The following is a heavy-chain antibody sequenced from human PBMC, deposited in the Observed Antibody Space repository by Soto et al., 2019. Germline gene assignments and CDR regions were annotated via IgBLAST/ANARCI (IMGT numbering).Heavy chain of an antibody. CDR1: GFSLSNPRMG. Sequence: QVTLKESGPVLVKPTETLTLTCAVSGFSLSNPRMGVGWIRQPPGRALEWLAHIFSNDEKSYRTSLKSRLTTXKXPXXSQVILTMTHMDPVDTATYYCARIQRLYPSVYFDFWGQGILVTVSS. D-gene: IGHD6-25*01. J-gene: IGHJ4*02. CDR2: IFSNDEK. CDR3: ARIQRLYPSVYFDF. V-gene: IGHV2-26*01.